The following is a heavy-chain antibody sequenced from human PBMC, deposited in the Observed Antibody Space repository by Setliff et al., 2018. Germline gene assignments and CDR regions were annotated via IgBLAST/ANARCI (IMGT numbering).Heavy chain of an antibody. CDR2: VIPILGIA. V-gene: IGHV1-69*10. D-gene: IGHD3-22*01. Sequence: GASVKVSCKASGGTFISYAISWVRQAPGQGLEWMGGVIPILGIANYAQKFQGRVTITADKSTSTAYMELSSLRSEDTAVYYCARDLKRSGYYDSSGYYYWGQGTLVTVSS. CDR3: ARDLKRSGYYDSSGYYY. J-gene: IGHJ4*02. CDR1: GGTFISYA.